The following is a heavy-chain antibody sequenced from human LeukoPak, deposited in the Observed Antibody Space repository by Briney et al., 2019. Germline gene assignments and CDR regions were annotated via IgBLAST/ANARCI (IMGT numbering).Heavy chain of an antibody. J-gene: IGHJ5*02. CDR2: INHSGST. CDR1: GGSFSGYY. D-gene: IGHD6-25*01. V-gene: IGHV4-34*01. Sequence: SETLSLTCAVYGGSFSGYYWSWIRQPPGKGLEWIGEINHSGSTNYNPSLKSRVTISVDTSKNQFSLKLSSVTAADTAVYYCARGGRQRTYNWFDPWGQGTLVTVSS. CDR3: ARGGRQRTYNWFDP.